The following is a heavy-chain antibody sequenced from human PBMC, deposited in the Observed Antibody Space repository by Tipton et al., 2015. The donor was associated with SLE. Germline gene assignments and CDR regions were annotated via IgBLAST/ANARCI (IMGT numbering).Heavy chain of an antibody. Sequence: PSLTCTVSGGSISSGDYYWSWIRQPPGKGLEWIGYIYYSGSTYYNPSLKSRVTVSVDTSKNQFSLKLSSVTAADTAVYYCARAGTSSYMDVWGKGTTVTVSS. CDR3: ARAGTSSYMDV. V-gene: IGHV4-30-4*01. CDR1: GGSISSGDYY. D-gene: IGHD2-2*01. CDR2: IYYSGST. J-gene: IGHJ6*03.